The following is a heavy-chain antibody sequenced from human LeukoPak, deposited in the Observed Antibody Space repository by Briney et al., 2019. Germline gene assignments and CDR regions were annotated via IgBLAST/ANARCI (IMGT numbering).Heavy chain of an antibody. CDR2: INSDGSST. J-gene: IGHJ4*02. D-gene: IGHD5-18*01. CDR3: ARGTAMVH. V-gene: IGHV3-74*01. CDR1: GFTFSSYW. Sequence: QPGGSLRLSCAASGFTFSSYWMHWVRQAPGKGLGWVSRINSDGSSTSYAGSVKGRFTISRDNAKNTLYLQMNSLRAEDTAVYYCARGTAMVHWGQGTLVTVSS.